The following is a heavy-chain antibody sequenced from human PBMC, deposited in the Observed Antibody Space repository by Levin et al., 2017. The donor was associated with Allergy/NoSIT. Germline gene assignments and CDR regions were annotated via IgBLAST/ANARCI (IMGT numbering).Heavy chain of an antibody. V-gene: IGHV1-2*02. CDR2: INPNSGGT. J-gene: IGHJ5*02. Sequence: GGSLRLSCKASGYTFTGYYMHWVRQAPGQGLEWMGWINPNSGGTNYAQKFQGRVTMTRDTSISTAYMELSRLRSDDTAVYYCARVSRYSSGWYTGGWFDPWGQGTLVTVSS. CDR3: ARVSRYSSGWYTGGWFDP. CDR1: GYTFTGYY. D-gene: IGHD6-19*01.